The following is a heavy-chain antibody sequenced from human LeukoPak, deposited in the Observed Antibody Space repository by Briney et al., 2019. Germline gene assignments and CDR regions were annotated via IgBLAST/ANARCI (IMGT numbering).Heavy chain of an antibody. CDR1: GFTFGDYA. CDR2: IRSKTYGGTP. CDR3: ARGGMTTVTSY. J-gene: IGHJ4*02. Sequence: GGSLRLSCTASGFTFGDYAMSWVRQAPGKGLEWVGFIRSKTYGGTPEYAASVKVTFTISRDDSRSIAYLQMNSLKTEDTAVYYCARGGMTTVTSYWGQGTLVTVSS. V-gene: IGHV3-49*04. D-gene: IGHD4-17*01.